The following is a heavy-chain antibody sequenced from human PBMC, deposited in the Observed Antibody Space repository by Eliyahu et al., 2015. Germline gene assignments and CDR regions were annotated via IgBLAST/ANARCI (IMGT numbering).Heavy chain of an antibody. J-gene: IGHJ6*03. CDR3: ARTIFGVVINRRYMDV. D-gene: IGHD3-3*01. CDR1: GGSISSGSYY. CDR2: IYTSGST. Sequence: QVQLQESGPGLVKPSQTLSLTCTXXGGSISSGSYYWSWIRQPAGKGLEWIGRIYTSGSTNYNPSLKSRVTISVDTSKNQFSLKLSPVTAADTAVYYCARTIFGVVINRRYMDVWGKGTTVTVSS. V-gene: IGHV4-61*02.